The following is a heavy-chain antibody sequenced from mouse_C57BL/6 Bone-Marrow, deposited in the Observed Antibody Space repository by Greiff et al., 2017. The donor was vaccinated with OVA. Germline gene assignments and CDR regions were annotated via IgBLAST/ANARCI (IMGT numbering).Heavy chain of an antibody. D-gene: IGHD1-1*01. CDR2: INPSSGYT. CDR3: ASNYYGSSYYAMDY. CDR1: GYTFTSYT. J-gene: IGHJ4*01. Sequence: QVQLKQSGAELARPGASVKMSCKASGYTFTSYTMHWVKQRPGQGLEWIGYINPSSGYTKYNQKFKDKATLTADKSSSTAYMQLSSLTSEDSAVYYCASNYYGSSYYAMDYWGQGTSVTVSS. V-gene: IGHV1-4*01.